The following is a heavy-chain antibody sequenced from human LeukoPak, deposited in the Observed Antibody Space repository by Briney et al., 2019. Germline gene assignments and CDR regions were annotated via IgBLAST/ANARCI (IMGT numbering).Heavy chain of an antibody. CDR3: ARDSSYYYYYMDV. CDR2: IYSTGST. CDR1: GFTVSSNY. Sequence: GVSLRLSCAASGFTVSSNYMSWVRQAPGKGLEWVSLIYSTGSTYYADSVRGRFTISRDNSKNTLYLQMNSLRAEDTAVYYCARDSSYYYYYMDVWGKGTTVIVSS. V-gene: IGHV3-53*01. J-gene: IGHJ6*03.